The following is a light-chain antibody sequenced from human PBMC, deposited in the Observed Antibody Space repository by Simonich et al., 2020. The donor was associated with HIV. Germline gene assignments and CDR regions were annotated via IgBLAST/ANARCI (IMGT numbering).Light chain of an antibody. J-gene: IGKJ2*01. CDR1: PSISNW. V-gene: IGKV1-5*03. CDR3: QQYDSFSYT. Sequence: DIQMTQSPSTLSASVGDRVTITCRASPSISNWLSWYQQKPGKAPKLLIYKASSLESWVPSRFSGSGSGTEFTLTISSLQPDDFATYYCQQYDSFSYTFGQGTKLEIK. CDR2: KAS.